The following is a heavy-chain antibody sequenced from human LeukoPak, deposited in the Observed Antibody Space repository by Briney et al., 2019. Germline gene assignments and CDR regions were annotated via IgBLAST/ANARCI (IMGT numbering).Heavy chain of an antibody. CDR3: AKDPWGSSWF. D-gene: IGHD6-13*01. V-gene: IGHV3-21*01. Sequence: GGSLRLSCAASGFTFSDYSMNWVRQAPGKGLEWVSSISGSGRYIYYADSLKGRFTISRDNAKNSLYLQMNSLRADDTAVYYCAKDPWGSSWFWGQGTLVTVSS. CDR1: GFTFSDYS. CDR2: ISGSGRYI. J-gene: IGHJ4*02.